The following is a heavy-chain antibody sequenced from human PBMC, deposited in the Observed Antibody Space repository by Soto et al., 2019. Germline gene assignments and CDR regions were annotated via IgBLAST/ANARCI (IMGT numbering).Heavy chain of an antibody. J-gene: IGHJ5*02. D-gene: IGHD1-26*01. CDR3: ARVPTPGSSRGTKNGFEP. CDR1: GGTFSSYA. CDR2: IIPIFGKA. V-gene: IGHV1-69*12. Sequence: QVQLVQSGAEVKKPGSSVKVSCKASGGTFSSYAISWVRQAPGQALEWMGGIIPIFGKAKYAQKFQGRVTITEDETTVPAYMQLSRMSSADTAVYSCARVPTPGSSRGTKNGFEPWGQGTLVTVSS.